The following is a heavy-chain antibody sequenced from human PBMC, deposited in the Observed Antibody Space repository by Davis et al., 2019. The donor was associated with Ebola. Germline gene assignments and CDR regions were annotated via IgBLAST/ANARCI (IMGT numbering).Heavy chain of an antibody. CDR1: GGSISSHY. D-gene: IGHD3-10*01. CDR3: ARDSGVQGV. CDR2: IYYSGST. V-gene: IGHV4-59*11. J-gene: IGHJ4*02. Sequence: PSETLSLTCTVSGGSISSHYWSWIRQPPGKGLEWIGYIYYSGSTNYNPSLKSRVTISVDTSKNQFSLKLSSVTAADTAVYYCARDSGVQGVWGQGTLVTVSS.